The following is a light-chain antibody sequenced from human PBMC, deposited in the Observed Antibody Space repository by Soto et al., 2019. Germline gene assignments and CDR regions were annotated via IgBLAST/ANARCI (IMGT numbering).Light chain of an antibody. Sequence: DSQMTQAPSTLSASVGDRVPITCRASQSISSWLAWYQQKPGKAPKLLIYKASSLESGVPSRFSGSGSGTEFTLTISSLQPDDFATYYCQQYNSYQYTFGQGTKVDIK. CDR2: KAS. J-gene: IGKJ2*01. CDR1: QSISSW. V-gene: IGKV1-5*03. CDR3: QQYNSYQYT.